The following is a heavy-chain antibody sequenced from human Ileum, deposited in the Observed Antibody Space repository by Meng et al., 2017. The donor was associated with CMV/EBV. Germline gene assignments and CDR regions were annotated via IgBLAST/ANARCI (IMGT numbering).Heavy chain of an antibody. Sequence: QVQLVVSGGGVVQPGRSLRLSCVASGFTFSDFAMHWVRQAPGKGLEWVARTSDGTNEYYADSVKGRFTISRDNSKNTLSLQMNSLRVEDTAVYYCVRGGDFSTWPLDYWGQGTLVTVAS. J-gene: IGHJ4*02. CDR2: TSDGTNE. D-gene: IGHD6-13*01. CDR3: VRGGDFSTWPLDY. CDR1: GFTFSDFA. V-gene: IGHV3-30*04.